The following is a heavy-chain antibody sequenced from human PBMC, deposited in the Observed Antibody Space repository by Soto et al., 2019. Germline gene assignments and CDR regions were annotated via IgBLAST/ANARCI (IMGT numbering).Heavy chain of an antibody. CDR1: GYTFTSYA. CDR3: ARVRYYYDSSGYLDH. J-gene: IGHJ4*02. Sequence: ASVKVSCKASGYTFTSYAMHWVRQAPGQGLEWMGWINAVNGDTKYSQKFQGRVTITRDTSASTAYMELSSLRSEDTAVYYCARVRYYYDSSGYLDHWGQGTLVTVSS. D-gene: IGHD3-22*01. V-gene: IGHV1-3*01. CDR2: INAVNGDT.